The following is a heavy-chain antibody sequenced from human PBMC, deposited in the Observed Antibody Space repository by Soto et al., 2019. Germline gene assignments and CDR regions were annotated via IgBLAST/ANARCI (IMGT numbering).Heavy chain of an antibody. CDR3: ARLVRRGYSHSTGDY. CDR1: GFTFSSYS. J-gene: IGHJ4*02. Sequence: GGSLRLSCAASGFTFSSYSMNWVRQAPGKGLEWVSSISSSSSYIYYADSVKGRFTISRDNAKNSLYLQMNSLRAEDTAVYYCARLVRRGYSHSTGDYWGQGTLVTVSS. V-gene: IGHV3-21*01. CDR2: ISSSSSYI. D-gene: IGHD5-18*01.